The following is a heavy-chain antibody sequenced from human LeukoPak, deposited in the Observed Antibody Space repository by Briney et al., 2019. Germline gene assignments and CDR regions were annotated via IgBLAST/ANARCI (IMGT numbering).Heavy chain of an antibody. V-gene: IGHV1-69*04. CDR3: ASLGGATVTTSVISPSFDP. J-gene: IGHJ5*02. D-gene: IGHD4-17*01. CDR1: GGTFSSYA. Sequence: GASVKVSCKASGGTFSSYAISWVRQAPGQGLEWMGRIIPILGIANYAQKFQGRVTITTDESTSTAYMELSSLRSEDTAVYYCASLGGATVTTSVISPSFDPWGQGTLVTVSS. CDR2: IIPILGIA.